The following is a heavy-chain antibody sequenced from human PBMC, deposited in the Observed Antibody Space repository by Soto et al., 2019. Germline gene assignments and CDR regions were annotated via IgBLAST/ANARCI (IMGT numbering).Heavy chain of an antibody. V-gene: IGHV4-59*01. Sequence: QVQLQESGPGLVKPSETLSLTCTVSGGSISSYYWSWIRQPPGKGLEWIGYIYYSGSTNYNPSLKSRLTISVDTSNNQFSLKLSSVTAADTAVYYCARRYGGNFDYWGQGTLVTVSS. CDR2: IYYSGST. CDR1: GGSISSYY. J-gene: IGHJ4*02. CDR3: ARRYGGNFDY. D-gene: IGHD1-26*01.